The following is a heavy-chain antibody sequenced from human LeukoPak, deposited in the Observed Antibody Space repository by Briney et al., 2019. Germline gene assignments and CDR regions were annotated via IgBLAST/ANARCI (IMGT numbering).Heavy chain of an antibody. V-gene: IGHV3-53*04. CDR2: IYSGGST. J-gene: IGHJ5*02. CDR1: GFTVSSNY. CDR3: AREIRKAPNWFDP. D-gene: IGHD1-14*01. Sequence: GGSLRLSCAASGFTVSSNYMSWVRQAPGKGLEWVSVIYSGGSTYYADSVKGRFTISRRNSKNTLYLQMNSLRAEDTAVYYCAREIRKAPNWFDPWGQGTLVTVSS.